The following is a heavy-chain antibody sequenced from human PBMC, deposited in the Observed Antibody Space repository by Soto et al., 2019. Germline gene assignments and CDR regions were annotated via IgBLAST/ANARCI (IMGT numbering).Heavy chain of an antibody. D-gene: IGHD3-3*01. CDR3: ASRQGFTPIFGVVMNYYYGMDV. CDR2: IIPIFGIA. J-gene: IGHJ6*02. Sequence: QVQLVQSGAEVKKPGSSVKVSCKASGGTFSSYAISWVRQAPGQGLEWMGGIIPIFGIANYAQKFQGRVTITADESTSTAYRELSSLRSEDTAVYYCASRQGFTPIFGVVMNYYYGMDVWGQVTTVTVSS. CDR1: GGTFSSYA. V-gene: IGHV1-69*01.